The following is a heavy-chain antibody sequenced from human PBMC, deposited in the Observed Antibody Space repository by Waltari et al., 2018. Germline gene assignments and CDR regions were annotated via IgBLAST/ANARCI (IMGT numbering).Heavy chain of an antibody. CDR2: INRRGST. V-gene: IGHV4-34*01. CDR1: GGSFSVYY. D-gene: IGHD1-26*01. CDR3: ARADRGPRSGSSATPAWGP. Sequence: QVQLQQWGAGLLKPSETLSLTCAVYGGSFSVYYWSWIRQPPGKGLEWIGEINRRGSTNSNPSLKSRVTISLDTSKNHFSLKLSSVTAADTAVYYCARADRGPRSGSSATPAWGPWGQGTLVTVSS. J-gene: IGHJ5*02.